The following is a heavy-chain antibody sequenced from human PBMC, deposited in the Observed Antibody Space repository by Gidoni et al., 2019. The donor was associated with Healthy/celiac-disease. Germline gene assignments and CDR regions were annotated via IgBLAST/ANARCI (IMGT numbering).Heavy chain of an antibody. D-gene: IGHD2-2*02. CDR1: GYTFTGYY. V-gene: IGHV1-2*02. CDR3: ARGGGYCSSTSCYNQWFDP. CDR2: INPNSGGT. J-gene: IGHJ5*02. Sequence: QVQLVQSGAEVKQPGASVKVSCKASGYTFTGYYMHWVRQAPGQGLEWMGWINPNSGGTNYAQKFQGRVTMTRDTSISTAYMELSRLRSDDTAVYYCARGGGYCSSTSCYNQWFDPWGQGTLVTVSS.